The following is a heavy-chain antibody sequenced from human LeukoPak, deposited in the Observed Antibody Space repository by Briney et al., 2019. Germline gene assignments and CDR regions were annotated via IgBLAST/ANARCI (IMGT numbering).Heavy chain of an antibody. Sequence: GGSLRLSCAASGFTFSNYAMSWVRQAPGKGLEWVSVVTGSGAYTYYADSVKGRFTISRDNSKNTLYLQMDSLRAEDTAVYYCARVTYGSGTYGAFDYWGQGTLVTVSS. CDR1: GFTFSNYA. J-gene: IGHJ4*02. V-gene: IGHV3-23*01. D-gene: IGHD3-10*01. CDR2: VTGSGAYT. CDR3: ARVTYGSGTYGAFDY.